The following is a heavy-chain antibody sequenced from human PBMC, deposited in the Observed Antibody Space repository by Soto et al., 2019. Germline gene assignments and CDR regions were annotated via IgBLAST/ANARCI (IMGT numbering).Heavy chain of an antibody. CDR1: GFTFSDSW. D-gene: IGHD3-16*02. CDR2: ILSENAGGTI. Sequence: EVHLVESGGGLVKPGGSLRLSCVASGFTFSDSWMSWVRQAPGKGLEWVARILSENAGGTIDYAAPVADRFTISRDDSKNMLVPQMNSLKTDDTAVYFCTTCVYIWGTYRYRWAYCGQGTLVTVSS. CDR3: TTCVYIWGTYRYRWAY. V-gene: IGHV3-15*01. J-gene: IGHJ4*02.